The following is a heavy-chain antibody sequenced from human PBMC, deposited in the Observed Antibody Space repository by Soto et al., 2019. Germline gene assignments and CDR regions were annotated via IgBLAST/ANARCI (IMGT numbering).Heavy chain of an antibody. Sequence: SETLSLTCTVSGGSVSSGSHYWSWIRQPPGKGLEWIAYISYSGSPDYNPSLKSRVSISIDMSKNQISLKVRSVTAADTAVYYCARERCDSLNSFDAFDIWGQGTMVTVSS. CDR2: ISYSGSP. V-gene: IGHV4-61*01. J-gene: IGHJ3*02. CDR1: GGSVSSGSHY. D-gene: IGHD3-22*01. CDR3: ARERCDSLNSFDAFDI.